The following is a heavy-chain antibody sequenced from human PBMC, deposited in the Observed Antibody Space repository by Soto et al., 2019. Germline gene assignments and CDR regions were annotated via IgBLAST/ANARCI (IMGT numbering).Heavy chain of an antibody. CDR3: AMVDVYVTPSPQDV. CDR2: INAYNGNT. V-gene: IGHV1-18*01. Sequence: QVHLVQSGAEVKNPGASVKVSCKASGYSFTRYGIGWARQAPGQGLEWMGWINAYNGNTNYAQNLQGRLTLTTDTPTTTAYMEVRSLRSNDTAIYYCAMVDVYVTPSPQDVWGQGTTVTVSS. CDR1: GYSFTRYG. J-gene: IGHJ6*02. D-gene: IGHD3-16*01.